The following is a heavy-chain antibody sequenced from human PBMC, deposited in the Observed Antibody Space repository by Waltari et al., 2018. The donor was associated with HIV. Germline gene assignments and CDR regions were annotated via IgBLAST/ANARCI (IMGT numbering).Heavy chain of an antibody. Sequence: QVQLVQSGAEVKKPGASVKVSCKASGYTFTNYGISWVRQAPGQGLEWMGWISAYNGNTNYGQRFQCRVTRTTDTSTSTAYMELRSLGSDDTAVYYCASNRHYYDSSAYHHYGMDVWGQGTTVTVSS. D-gene: IGHD3-22*01. J-gene: IGHJ6*02. CDR1: GYTFTNYG. V-gene: IGHV1-18*01. CDR2: ISAYNGNT. CDR3: ASNRHYYDSSAYHHYGMDV.